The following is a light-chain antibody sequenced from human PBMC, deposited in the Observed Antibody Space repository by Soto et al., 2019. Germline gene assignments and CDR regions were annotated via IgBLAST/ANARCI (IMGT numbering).Light chain of an antibody. CDR1: SSDVGSYNL. CDR2: EDS. V-gene: IGLV2-23*01. Sequence: QSALTQPASVSGSPGQSITISCTGTSSDVGSYNLVSWYQQHPGKAPQLMIYEDSKRPSGVSNRFSGSKSGNTASLTISGRQAEDEADYYCCSYAGSSTWVFGGGTKLTVL. CDR3: CSYAGSSTWV. J-gene: IGLJ3*02.